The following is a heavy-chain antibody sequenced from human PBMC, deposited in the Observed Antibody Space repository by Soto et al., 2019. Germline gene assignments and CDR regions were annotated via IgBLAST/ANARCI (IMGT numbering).Heavy chain of an antibody. V-gene: IGHV1-46*01. CDR2: INPSGGST. J-gene: IGHJ3*02. CDR1: GCTFTSYY. Sequence: ASVKVSCKASGCTFTSYYMHWVRQAPGQGLEWMGIINPSGGSTSYAQKFQGRVTMTRDTSTSTVYMELSSLRSEDTAVYYCARGIGITMIVLVSGIAFDIWGQGTMVTVSS. CDR3: ARGIGITMIVLVSGIAFDI. D-gene: IGHD3-22*01.